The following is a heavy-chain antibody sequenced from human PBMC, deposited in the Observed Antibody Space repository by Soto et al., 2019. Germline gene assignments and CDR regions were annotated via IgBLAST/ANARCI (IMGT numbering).Heavy chain of an antibody. CDR1: GFPFNTYR. CDR2: TKEDGSDK. V-gene: IGHV3-7*01. Sequence: EVQLVESGGGLVQPGGSLTLSCAASGFPFNTYRMSWVRQAPGKGLEWVANTKEDGSDKNYVDSVKGRVTISRDNANNSLYLQMNSLRAEDTAVYYCVRGGTGPFDYWGQGTLVTVSS. J-gene: IGHJ4*02. CDR3: VRGGTGPFDY.